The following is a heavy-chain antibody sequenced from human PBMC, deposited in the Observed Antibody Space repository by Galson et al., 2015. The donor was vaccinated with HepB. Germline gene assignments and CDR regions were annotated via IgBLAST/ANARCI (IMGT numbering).Heavy chain of an antibody. CDR1: GYSFTAFW. Sequence: QSGAEVKKPGESLRISCTASGYSFTAFWITWVRQMPGKGLEWMGRIDPSDSYINYNPSFRGHPTIAVDTSSSTAYLQFSRLKASDTAMYYCARHGRRGGGFAGYSNFDYWGQGTLVTVSS. D-gene: IGHD5-12*01. CDR2: IDPSDSYI. J-gene: IGHJ4*02. V-gene: IGHV5-10-1*01. CDR3: ARHGRRGGGFAGYSNFDY.